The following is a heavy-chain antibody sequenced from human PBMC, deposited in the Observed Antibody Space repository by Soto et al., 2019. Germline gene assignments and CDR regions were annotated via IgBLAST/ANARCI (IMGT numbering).Heavy chain of an antibody. V-gene: IGHV3-33*01. CDR3: ARGRDYYDSSENWFDP. J-gene: IGHJ5*02. D-gene: IGHD3-22*01. CDR2: IWYDGSNK. Sequence: QVQLVESGGGVVQPGRSLRLSCAASGFTFSSYGMHWVRQAPGKGLEWVAVIWYDGSNKYYADSVKGRFTISRDNSKNTLYLQMNSLRAEDTAVYYCARGRDYYDSSENWFDPWGQGTLVTVSS. CDR1: GFTFSSYG.